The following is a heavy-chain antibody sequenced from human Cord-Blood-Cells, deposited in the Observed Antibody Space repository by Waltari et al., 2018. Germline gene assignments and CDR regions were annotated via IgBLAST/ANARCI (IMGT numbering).Heavy chain of an antibody. CDR1: GYTFTSYP. J-gene: IGHJ6*02. CDR2: INAGNGNT. D-gene: IGHD3-10*01. Sequence: QVQLVQSGAEVKKPGSSVKVSCKASGYTFTSYPMHCVRPSPGPRLSWMGWINAGNGNTKYSQKFQGRVTITRDTSASTAYMELSSLRSEDTAVYYCARDQRYYGSGSYYYYYGMDVWGQGTTVTVSS. V-gene: IGHV1-3*01. CDR3: ARDQRYYGSGSYYYYYGMDV.